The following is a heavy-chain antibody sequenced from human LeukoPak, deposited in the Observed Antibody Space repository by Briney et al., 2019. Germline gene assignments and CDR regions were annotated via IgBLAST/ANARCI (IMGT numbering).Heavy chain of an antibody. D-gene: IGHD3-3*01. J-gene: IGHJ3*02. Sequence: PGASVEVSCKASGYTFTSYGVSWVRQAPGQGLEWMGWISAYNGNTNYAQKLQGRVTMTTDTSTSTAYMELRSLRSDDTAVYYCASSTYYDFWSGYAFDIWGQGTMVTVSS. V-gene: IGHV1-18*01. CDR1: GYTFTSYG. CDR3: ASSTYYDFWSGYAFDI. CDR2: ISAYNGNT.